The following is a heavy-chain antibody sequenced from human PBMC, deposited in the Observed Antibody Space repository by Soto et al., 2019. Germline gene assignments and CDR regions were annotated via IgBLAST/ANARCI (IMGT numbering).Heavy chain of an antibody. V-gene: IGHV4-31*03. D-gene: IGHD3-10*01. CDR1: GGSISSGGYY. J-gene: IGHJ4*02. CDR2: IYYTGST. CDR3: ATLYMVRGVRTFDY. Sequence: QVQLQESGPGLVKPSQTLSLICTVSGGSISSGGYYWSWIRQHPGKGLEWIGYIYYTGSTYYNPSLKSRVTISVDTSKNQFSLKLSSVTAADTAVYYCATLYMVRGVRTFDYWGQGTLVTVSS.